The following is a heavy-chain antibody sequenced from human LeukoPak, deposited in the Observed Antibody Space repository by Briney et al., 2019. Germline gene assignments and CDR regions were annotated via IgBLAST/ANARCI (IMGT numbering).Heavy chain of an antibody. V-gene: IGHV3-33*01. CDR2: IWYDGGNK. CDR3: ARGIADIATALDP. Sequence: QPGRSLRLSCAASGFIFSNYGMHWVRQAPGKGLEWVAVIWYDGGNKYYAASVKGRFTISRDNSKNTLYLQMNSLRAEDTAVYYCARGIADIATALDPWGQGTLVTVSS. D-gene: IGHD6-13*01. J-gene: IGHJ5*02. CDR1: GFIFSNYG.